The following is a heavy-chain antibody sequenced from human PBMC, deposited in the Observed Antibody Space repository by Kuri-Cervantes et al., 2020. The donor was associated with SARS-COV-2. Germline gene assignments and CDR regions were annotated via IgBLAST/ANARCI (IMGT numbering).Heavy chain of an antibody. V-gene: IGHV3-30-3*01. J-gene: IGHJ4*01. CDR3: ARDRVAPAAAGGCDY. Sequence: GESLKISCAASGFTFSSYAMHWVRQAPGKGLEWVAVITYDGSNKYYADSVKGRFTISRDNSKNSLYLQMNSLRAEDTAVYYCARDRVAPAAAGGCDYWGQG. CDR1: GFTFSSYA. CDR2: ITYDGSNK. D-gene: IGHD2-2*01.